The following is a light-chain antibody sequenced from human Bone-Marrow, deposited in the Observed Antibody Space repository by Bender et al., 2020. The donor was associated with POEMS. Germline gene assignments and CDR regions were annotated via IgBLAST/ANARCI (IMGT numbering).Light chain of an antibody. J-gene: IGLJ2*01. CDR1: SSDVGGYHF. CDR2: DVY. Sequence: QSALTQPASVSGSPGQSITISCTGTSSDVGGYHFVSWYQQHPGNAPKLMIYDVYKRPSGVPARFSGSKSGNTASLTVSGLQAEDEADYYCSSYAGINNFVVFGGGTKLTVL. V-gene: IGLV2-8*01. CDR3: SSYAGINNFVV.